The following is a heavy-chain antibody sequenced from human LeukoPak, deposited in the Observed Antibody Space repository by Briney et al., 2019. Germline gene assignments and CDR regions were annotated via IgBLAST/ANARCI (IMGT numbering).Heavy chain of an antibody. V-gene: IGHV4-59*01. CDR2: IYYGGST. CDR3: AREGNCSGGSCYFSEFDY. J-gene: IGHJ4*02. D-gene: IGHD2-15*01. Sequence: SETLSLTCTVSGGSISSYYWSWIRQPPGKGLEWIGYIYYGGSTNYNPSLKSRVTISVDTSKNQFSLKLSSVTAADTAVYYCAREGNCSGGSCYFSEFDYWGQGTLVTVSS. CDR1: GGSISSYY.